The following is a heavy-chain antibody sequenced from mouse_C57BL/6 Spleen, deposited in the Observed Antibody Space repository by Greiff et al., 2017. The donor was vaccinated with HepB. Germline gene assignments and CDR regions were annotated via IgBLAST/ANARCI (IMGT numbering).Heavy chain of an antibody. CDR3: AREENYGPFDY. Sequence: EVKLQESGPGLVKPSQSLSLTCSVTGYSITSGYYWNWIRQFPGNKLEWMGYISYDGSNNYNPSLKNRISITRDTSKNQFFLKLNSVTTEDTATYYCAREENYGPFDYWGQGTTLTVSS. D-gene: IGHD1-1*01. CDR2: ISYDGSN. CDR1: GYSITSGYY. J-gene: IGHJ2*01. V-gene: IGHV3-6*01.